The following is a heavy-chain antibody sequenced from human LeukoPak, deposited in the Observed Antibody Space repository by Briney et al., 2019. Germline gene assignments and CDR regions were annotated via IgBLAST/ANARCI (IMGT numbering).Heavy chain of an antibody. CDR1: GFTFSSYA. V-gene: IGHV3-23*01. J-gene: IGHJ4*02. CDR2: ISSSGGST. Sequence: GGSLRLSCAASGFTFSSYAMSWVRQAPGKGLEWVSAISSSGGSTYYADSVKGRFSISRDNSKNTLYLQMNSLRAVDTAVYYCAKVRGYYDSSGYYFDYWGQGTQVTVSS. D-gene: IGHD3-22*01. CDR3: AKVRGYYDSSGYYFDY.